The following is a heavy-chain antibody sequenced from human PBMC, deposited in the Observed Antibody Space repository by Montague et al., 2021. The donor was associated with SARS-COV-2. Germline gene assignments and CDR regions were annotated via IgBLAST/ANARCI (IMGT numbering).Heavy chain of an antibody. V-gene: IGHV4-34*01. Sequence: SETLSLTCAVYGGSFGDDHWSWIRQPPGKGLEWIGDIKQSGGTNYNPSLKSRVTISVDTSKNQFSQKLTSVTAADTAVYFCARGHLSVSMIVVVFTSASYYFDYWGQGAQVTVSS. D-gene: IGHD3-22*01. J-gene: IGHJ4*02. CDR3: ARGHLSVSMIVVVFTSASYYFDY. CDR1: GGSFGDDH. CDR2: IKQSGGT.